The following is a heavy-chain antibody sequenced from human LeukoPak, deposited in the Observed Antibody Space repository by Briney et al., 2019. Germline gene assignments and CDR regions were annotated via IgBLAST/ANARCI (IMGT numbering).Heavy chain of an antibody. CDR1: GFTFSNYW. CDR3: AKDLRITMIVVAIDY. J-gene: IGHJ4*02. D-gene: IGHD3-22*01. CDR2: ISGSGGST. Sequence: GGSLRLSCAASGFTFSNYWMSWVRQAPGKGLEWVSAISGSGGSTYYADSVKGRFTISRDNSKNTLYLQMNSLRAEDTAVYYCAKDLRITMIVVAIDYWGQGTLVTVSS. V-gene: IGHV3-23*01.